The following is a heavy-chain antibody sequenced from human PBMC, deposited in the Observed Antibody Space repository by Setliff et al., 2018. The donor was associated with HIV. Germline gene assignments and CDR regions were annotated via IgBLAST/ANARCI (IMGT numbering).Heavy chain of an antibody. CDR2: IYYSGTN. V-gene: IGHV4-59*08. Sequence: ASETLSLTCTVSGGSISSYYWTWIRQPPGKGLEWIGYIYYSGTNNYHPSLRSRVTISVDTSKSQFSLKLSSVTAADPAVYYCARLQDSSGYYRYWGQGTLVTVSS. CDR1: GGSISSYY. J-gene: IGHJ4*02. D-gene: IGHD3-22*01. CDR3: ARLQDSSGYYRY.